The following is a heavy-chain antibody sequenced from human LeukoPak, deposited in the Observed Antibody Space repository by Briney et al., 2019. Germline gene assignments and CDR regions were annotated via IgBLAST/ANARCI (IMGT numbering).Heavy chain of an antibody. CDR1: GFSFSTHW. D-gene: IGHD7-27*01. Sequence: GGSLRLSCVTSGFSFSTHWMAWVRQAPGKGLEWVGNIRQDGIEKHSGDSTKGRFTISRDNSKNTLYLQMNSLRAEDTAVYYCAKDRNWGGTDAFDIWGQGTMVTVSS. V-gene: IGHV3-7*03. CDR2: IRQDGIEK. CDR3: AKDRNWGGTDAFDI. J-gene: IGHJ3*02.